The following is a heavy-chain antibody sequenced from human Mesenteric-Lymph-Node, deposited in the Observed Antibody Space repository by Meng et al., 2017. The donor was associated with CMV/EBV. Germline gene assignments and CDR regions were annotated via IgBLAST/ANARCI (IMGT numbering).Heavy chain of an antibody. CDR2: IKKDGSEK. V-gene: IGHV3-7*03. D-gene: IGHD1-7*01. Sequence: GESLKISCAASGFTFNNYWMSWFRQAPGKGLEWVANIKKDGSEKNYLDSVKGRFTISRDNAKSSLYLQMNTLRADDTALYYCVKDMSRGVTGSTTFDYWGQGTLVTVSS. CDR3: VKDMSRGVTGSTTFDY. CDR1: GFTFNNYW. J-gene: IGHJ4*02.